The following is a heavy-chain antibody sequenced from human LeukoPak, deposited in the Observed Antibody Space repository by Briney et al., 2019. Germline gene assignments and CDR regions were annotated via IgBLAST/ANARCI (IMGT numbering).Heavy chain of an antibody. CDR1: GVSISSYD. V-gene: IGHV4-59*01. Sequence: KPSETLSLTCTASGVSISSYDWSWIRQPPGKGLEWIGAIYYSGSTNYNPSLKSRVTISVATSKNQFSLKLSSVTAADTAVYCCARVGGSGSYYYAMDVWGQGTTVTVSS. J-gene: IGHJ6*02. CDR2: IYYSGST. D-gene: IGHD3-10*01. CDR3: ARVGGSGSYYYAMDV.